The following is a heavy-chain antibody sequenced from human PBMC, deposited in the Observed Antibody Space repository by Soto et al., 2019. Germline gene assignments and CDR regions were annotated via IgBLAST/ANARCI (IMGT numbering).Heavy chain of an antibody. V-gene: IGHV3-23*01. J-gene: IGHJ3*02. CDR3: AKATATGGGAFDI. CDR2: ILVAGST. Sequence: GGSLRLSCAGSGFTFRSYAMSWVRQAPGKGLEWVSTILVAGSTHYPDSVKGRFTISRDNSKNTVFLQMNSLTAGDTAVYYCAKATATGGGAFDICGQGTMVTVSS. D-gene: IGHD2-8*02. CDR1: GFTFRSYA.